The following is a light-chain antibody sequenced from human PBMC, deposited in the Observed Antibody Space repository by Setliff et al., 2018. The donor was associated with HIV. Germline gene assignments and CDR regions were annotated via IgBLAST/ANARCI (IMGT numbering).Light chain of an antibody. CDR1: SSDVGGSNY. V-gene: IGLV2-14*01. J-gene: IGLJ1*01. Sequence: QSALTQPASVSGSPGQSITISCTGTSSDVGGSNYVSWYQQHPGKAPKLMIYEVSNRPSWVSNRFSGSKSGNTASLTFSGLQAEDEADYYCSSYTFSSTPYVFGTGTKVTVL. CDR3: SSYTFSSTPYV. CDR2: EVS.